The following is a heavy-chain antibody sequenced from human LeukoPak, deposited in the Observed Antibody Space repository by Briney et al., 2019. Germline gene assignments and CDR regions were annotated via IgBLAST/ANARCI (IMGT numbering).Heavy chain of an antibody. D-gene: IGHD4-17*01. V-gene: IGHV4-61*02. J-gene: IGHJ6*03. Sequence: SQTLSLTCTVSGGSISSGSYYWSWIRQPAGKGLEWIGRISTSGSTSYNPSLKSRLTISVDTSKNQFSLKLTSVTAADTAVYYCARDSGDYPYFMDVWGTGTTVTVSS. CDR2: ISTSGST. CDR1: GGSISSGSYY. CDR3: ARDSGDYPYFMDV.